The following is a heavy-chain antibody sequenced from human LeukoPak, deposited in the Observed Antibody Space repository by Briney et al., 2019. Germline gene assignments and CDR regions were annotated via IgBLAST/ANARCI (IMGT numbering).Heavy chain of an antibody. V-gene: IGHV5-51*01. D-gene: IGHD1/OR15-1a*01. CDR1: GYSFTIFW. CDR2: ISPGDSGI. J-gene: IGHJ5*02. CDR3: AAGGTSAP. Sequence: GESLKISCKGSGYSFTIFWIGWVRQMPGKGLEWMGVISPGDSGIRYSPSFQGQVTISVDKSISTAYLQWSSLKASDSAMYYCAAGGTSAPWGQGTLVTVSS.